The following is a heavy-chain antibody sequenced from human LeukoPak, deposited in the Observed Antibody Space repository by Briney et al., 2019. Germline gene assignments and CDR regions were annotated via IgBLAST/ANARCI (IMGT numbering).Heavy chain of an antibody. J-gene: IGHJ5*02. CDR3: AKDHKGYCSSTSCYIGRDNWFDP. CDR2: ISYDGSNK. CDR1: GFTFSSHG. D-gene: IGHD2-2*01. Sequence: GGSLRLSCAASGFTFSSHGMHWVRQAPGKGLEWVAVISYDGSNKYYADSVKGRFTISRDNSKNTLYLQMNSLRAEDTAVYYCAKDHKGYCSSTSCYIGRDNWFDPWGQGTLVTVSS. V-gene: IGHV3-30*18.